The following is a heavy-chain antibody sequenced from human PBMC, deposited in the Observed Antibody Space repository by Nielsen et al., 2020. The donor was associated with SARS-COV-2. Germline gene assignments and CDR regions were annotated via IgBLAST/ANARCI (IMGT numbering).Heavy chain of an antibody. CDR3: AVTTYYYGSGSYQYYFDY. CDR1: GYRFTNYW. D-gene: IGHD3-10*01. CDR2: IYPDDSDT. Sequence: GESLKISCKSSGYRFTNYWIGWVRQMPGKGLEWMAIIYPDDSDTRYSPSFQGQVTISADKSISTAYLQWSSLKASDTAMYYCAVTTYYYGSGSYQYYFDYWGQGTLVTVSS. J-gene: IGHJ4*02. V-gene: IGHV5-51*01.